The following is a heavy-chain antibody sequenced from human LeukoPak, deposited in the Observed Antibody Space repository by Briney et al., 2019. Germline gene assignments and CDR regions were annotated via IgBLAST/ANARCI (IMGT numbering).Heavy chain of an antibody. CDR2: ISGSGAST. D-gene: IGHD3-22*01. Sequence: GGSLRLXCAASGFTFSNYGMSWVRQAPGKALEWVSAISGSGASTYYADSVKGRFSISRDNSKNTLYLQMNSLRAEDTAVYYCAKPPSMIIVVPLDFWGQGTLVTVSS. CDR3: AKPPSMIIVVPLDF. CDR1: GFTFSNYG. J-gene: IGHJ4*02. V-gene: IGHV3-23*01.